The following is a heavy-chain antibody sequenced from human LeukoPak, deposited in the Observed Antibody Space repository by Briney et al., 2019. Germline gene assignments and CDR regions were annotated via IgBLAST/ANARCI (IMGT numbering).Heavy chain of an antibody. D-gene: IGHD2-15*01. J-gene: IGHJ2*01. CDR1: GFTFNFYG. V-gene: IGHV3-33*06. Sequence: GGSLRLSCTGSGFTFNFYGLHWVRQAPGKGLEWVAGIWYDGSNKFYAESVEGRFVISRDNSNSTMFLQMNSVRVEDTAIYYCAKDHCSGFPGCFYFDLWGRGALVTASS. CDR2: IWYDGSNK. CDR3: AKDHCSGFPGCFYFDL.